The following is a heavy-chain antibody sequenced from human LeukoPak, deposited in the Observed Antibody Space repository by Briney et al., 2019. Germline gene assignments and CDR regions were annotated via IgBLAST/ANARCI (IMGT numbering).Heavy chain of an antibody. CDR2: IIPIFGTA. D-gene: IGHD4-23*01. CDR1: GGTFSSYA. J-gene: IGHJ4*02. CDR3: ARYSVVRYYFDY. V-gene: IGHV1-69*13. Sequence: SVKVSCKATGGTFSSYAISWVRQAAGRGREWMGGIIPIFGTANYAQKFQGRVTITADESTSTAYMELSSLRSEDTAVYYCARYSVVRYYFDYWGQGTLVTVSS.